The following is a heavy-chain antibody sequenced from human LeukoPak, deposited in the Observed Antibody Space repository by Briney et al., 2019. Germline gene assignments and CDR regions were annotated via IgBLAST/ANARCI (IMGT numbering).Heavy chain of an antibody. CDR1: GYTFTGYY. CDR2: INPNSGGT. J-gene: IGHJ5*02. Sequence: GASVKVSCKASGYTFTGYYMHWLRQAPGQGLEWMGWINPNSGGTNYAQKFQGRVTMTRDTSISTAYMELSRLRSDDTAVYYCARDWDFRGNWFDPWGQGTLVTVSS. V-gene: IGHV1-2*02. CDR3: ARDWDFRGNWFDP. D-gene: IGHD1-26*01.